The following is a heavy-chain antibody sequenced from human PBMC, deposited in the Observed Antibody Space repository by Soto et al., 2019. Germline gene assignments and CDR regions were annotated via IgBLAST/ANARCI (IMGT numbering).Heavy chain of an antibody. V-gene: IGHV4-34*01. D-gene: IGHD4-17*01. CDR2: INHSGST. Sequence: SETLSLTCAVYGGSFSGYYWSWIRQPPGKGPEWIGEINHSGSTNYNLSLQSRVTISVDTSKNQFSLKLSSVTAAETAVYYCARMDSDYGDDSGWFDPWGQGTLVTVSS. CDR3: ARMDSDYGDDSGWFDP. J-gene: IGHJ5*02. CDR1: GGSFSGYY.